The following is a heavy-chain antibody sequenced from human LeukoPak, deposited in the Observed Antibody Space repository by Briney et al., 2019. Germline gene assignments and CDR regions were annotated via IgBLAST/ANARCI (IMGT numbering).Heavy chain of an antibody. V-gene: IGHV5-10-1*01. CDR3: ARQYLGYCSGGSCYGDLSGSWFDP. Sequence: GESLKISCKGSGYSFTSYWISWVRQMPGKGLEWMGRIDPSDSYTNYSPSFQGHVTISADKSISTAYLQWSSLKASDTAMYYCARQYLGYCSGGSCYGDLSGSWFDPWGQGTLVTVSS. CDR2: IDPSDSYT. D-gene: IGHD2-15*01. J-gene: IGHJ5*02. CDR1: GYSFTSYW.